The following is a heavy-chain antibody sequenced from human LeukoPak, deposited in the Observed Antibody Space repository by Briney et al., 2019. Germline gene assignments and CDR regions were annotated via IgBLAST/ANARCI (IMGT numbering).Heavy chain of an antibody. CDR1: GFTFSSYG. D-gene: IGHD5-12*01. Sequence: GGSLRLSCAASGFTFSSYGMHWVRQAPGKGLEWVAVISYDGSNKYYADSVKGRFTISRDNSKNTLYLQMNSLRAEDTAVYYCAKDTSGYDYISNYWGQGTLVTVSS. CDR3: AKDTSGYDYISNY. CDR2: ISYDGSNK. V-gene: IGHV3-30*18. J-gene: IGHJ4*02.